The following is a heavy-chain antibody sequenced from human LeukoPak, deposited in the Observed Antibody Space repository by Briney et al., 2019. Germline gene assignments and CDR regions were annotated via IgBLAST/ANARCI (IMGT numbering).Heavy chain of an antibody. Sequence: ASVTVSCTASGYTFTSYGISWVRQAPGQGLEWMGWISAYNGNTNYAQKLQGRVTMTTDTSTSTAYMELRSLRSDDTAAYYCARGSVGATHSWFDPWGQGTLVTVSS. CDR3: ARGSVGATHSWFDP. J-gene: IGHJ5*02. D-gene: IGHD1-26*01. V-gene: IGHV1-18*01. CDR1: GYTFTSYG. CDR2: ISAYNGNT.